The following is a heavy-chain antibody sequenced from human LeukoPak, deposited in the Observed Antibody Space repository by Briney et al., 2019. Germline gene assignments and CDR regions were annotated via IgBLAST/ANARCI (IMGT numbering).Heavy chain of an antibody. CDR3: ARDHYILRAFDI. D-gene: IGHD3-3*02. J-gene: IGHJ3*02. Sequence: PGGSLRLSCAAAGFTVSSNYMSWVGQAPGKGLEWVSVIYTGGSTYYTDSVKGRFTIARDNSKNTLYLQMNSLRAEDTAVYSCARDHYILRAFDIWGQGTMVTVSS. CDR1: GFTVSSNY. CDR2: IYTGGST. V-gene: IGHV3-53*01.